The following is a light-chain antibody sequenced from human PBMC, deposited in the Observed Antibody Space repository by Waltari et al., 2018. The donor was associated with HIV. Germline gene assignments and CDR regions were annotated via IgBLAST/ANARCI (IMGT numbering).Light chain of an antibody. CDR1: SSKIGAGYD. CDR3: QSYDSGLSAYV. CDR2: GNT. V-gene: IGLV1-40*01. J-gene: IGLJ1*01. Sequence: QSVLTQPPSVSGAPGQRVTISCTGSSSKIGAGYDVHWFQQLPGRAPKLLIYGNTNRPCGFPGRVSGSKSGTAASLAITGLQAEDEGDYYCQSYDSGLSAYVFGTGTKVTVL.